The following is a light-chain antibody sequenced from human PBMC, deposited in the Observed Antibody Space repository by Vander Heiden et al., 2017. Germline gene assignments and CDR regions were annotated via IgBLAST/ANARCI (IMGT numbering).Light chain of an antibody. Sequence: QSVLTQPPSASGTPGLRVTIPCSGSSSNIGSNTVNWYQQLPGTAPKLLIYSNNQRPSGVPDRFSGSKSGTSASLAISGLQSEDEADYYCAAWDDSLNGLVVFGGGTKLTVL. CDR3: AAWDDSLNGLVV. CDR1: SSNIGSNT. CDR2: SNN. J-gene: IGLJ2*01. V-gene: IGLV1-44*01.